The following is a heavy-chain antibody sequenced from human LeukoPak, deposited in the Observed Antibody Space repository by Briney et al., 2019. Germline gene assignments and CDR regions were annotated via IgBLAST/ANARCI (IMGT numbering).Heavy chain of an antibody. J-gene: IGHJ4*02. CDR3: ASIFYYSVPF. V-gene: IGHV4-39*02. CDR2: IYYSGDT. Sequence: SETLSLTCTVSGGSITSPENYWGWVRQPPGKGLEWIGNIYYSGDTYYNSSLRSRVTLSVDASQNHFSLRLTSMTAADTAVYYCASIFYYSVPFWGQGALVIVSS. CDR1: GGSITSPENY. D-gene: IGHD3-10*02.